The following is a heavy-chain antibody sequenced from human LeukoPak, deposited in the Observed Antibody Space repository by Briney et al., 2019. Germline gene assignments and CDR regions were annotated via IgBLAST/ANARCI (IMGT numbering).Heavy chain of an antibody. V-gene: IGHV4-38-2*01. CDR3: ARNMTTLLCGGFDR. CDR1: GYSITSAYY. J-gene: IGHJ3*02. Sequence: SETLSLTCAVSGYSITSAYYWGWIRQPPGKGLEWIGSIYLIGSTSHNPSLKSRVSIALDTSKTQFSLKLSSVTASDTAVHYCARNMTTLLCGGFDRRGEGRMVTDCS. CDR2: IYLIGST. D-gene: IGHD2-21*01.